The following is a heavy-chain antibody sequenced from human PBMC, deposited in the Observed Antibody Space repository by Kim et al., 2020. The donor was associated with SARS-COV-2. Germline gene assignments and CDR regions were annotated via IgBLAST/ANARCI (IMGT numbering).Heavy chain of an antibody. V-gene: IGHV4-39*07. D-gene: IGHD1-7*01. Sequence: RVTISVDTSKNQFSLKLSSVTAADTAVYYCARDGLRLDWNYELYYYGMDVWGQGTTVTVSS. CDR3: ARDGLRLDWNYELYYYGMDV. J-gene: IGHJ6*02.